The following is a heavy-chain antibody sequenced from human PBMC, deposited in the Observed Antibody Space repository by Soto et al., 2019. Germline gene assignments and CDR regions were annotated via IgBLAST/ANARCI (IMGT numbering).Heavy chain of an antibody. Sequence: GESLKLSCKGSGYSFTSYWIGWVRQMPGKGLEWMGIIYPGDSDTRYSPSFQGQVTISADKSISTAYLQWSSLKASDTAMYYCARSLSGYDKYNWFDPWGQGTLVTSPQ. D-gene: IGHD5-12*01. CDR3: ARSLSGYDKYNWFDP. CDR2: IYPGDSDT. J-gene: IGHJ5*02. V-gene: IGHV5-51*01. CDR1: GYSFTSYW.